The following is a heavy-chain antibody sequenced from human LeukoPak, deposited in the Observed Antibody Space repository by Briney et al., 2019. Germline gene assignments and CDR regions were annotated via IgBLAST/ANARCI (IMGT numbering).Heavy chain of an antibody. V-gene: IGHV4-61*08. CDR3: ARRGSGSYPYYFDY. D-gene: IGHD1-26*01. CDR2: IYYSGST. CDR1: GGSISSGGYS. J-gene: IGHJ4*02. Sequence: PSQTLSLTCAVSGGSISSGGYSWSWIRQPPGKGLEWIGYIYYSGSTNYNPSLKSRVTISVDTSKNQFSLKLSSVTAADTAVYYCARRGSGSYPYYFDYWGQGTLVTVSS.